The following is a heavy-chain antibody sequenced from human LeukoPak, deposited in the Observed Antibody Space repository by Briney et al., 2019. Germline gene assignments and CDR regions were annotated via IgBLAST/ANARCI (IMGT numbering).Heavy chain of an antibody. CDR2: IYYTGST. V-gene: IGHV4-59*08. Sequence: SETLSLTCTVSGGSLSGYYWSWIRQPPGKGLQWIGYIYYTGSTNYNPSLESRVIISVDTSKTQIALTLSSVTAADTAVYYCARHCGGDCYSTVGAFDVWGQGTMVTVSS. D-gene: IGHD2-21*02. CDR3: ARHCGGDCYSTVGAFDV. J-gene: IGHJ3*01. CDR1: GGSLSGYY.